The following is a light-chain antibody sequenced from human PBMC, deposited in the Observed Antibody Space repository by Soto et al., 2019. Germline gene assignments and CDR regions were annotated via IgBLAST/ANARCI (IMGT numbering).Light chain of an antibody. J-gene: IGLJ2*01. CDR2: DVS. V-gene: IGLV2-14*03. CDR3: SSYTSSSTLV. Sequence: QSALTQPASVSGSPGQSITISCTGTSSDVGGYTYVSWYQQHPGKAPKLIIYDVSNRPSGVSNRFSGSKSGNTASLTISGLHAEDEADYYCSSYTSSSTLVFGGGTKVTVL. CDR1: SSDVGGYTY.